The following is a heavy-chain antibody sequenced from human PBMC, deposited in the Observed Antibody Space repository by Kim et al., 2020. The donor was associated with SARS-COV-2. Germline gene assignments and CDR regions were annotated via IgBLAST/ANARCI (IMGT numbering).Heavy chain of an antibody. Sequence: SQTLSLTCAISGDSVSSNSAAWNWIRQSPSRGLEWLGRTYYRSKWYNDYAVSVKSRITINPDTSKNQFSLQLNSVTPEDTAVYYCARAVVNPDYYDSSDFIDYWGQGTLVTVSS. V-gene: IGHV6-1*01. CDR1: GDSVSSNSAA. J-gene: IGHJ4*02. CDR2: TYYRSKWYN. D-gene: IGHD3-22*01. CDR3: ARAVVNPDYYDSSDFIDY.